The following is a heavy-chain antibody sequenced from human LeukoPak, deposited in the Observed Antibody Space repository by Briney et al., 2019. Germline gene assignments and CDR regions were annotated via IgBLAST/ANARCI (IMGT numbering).Heavy chain of an antibody. CDR3: ARTPRGYCSGGSCYSVFDY. V-gene: IGHV4-39*01. D-gene: IGHD2-15*01. CDR2: IYYSGST. J-gene: IGHJ4*02. Sequence: ASETLSLTCTVSGGSISSSSYYWGWIRQPPGKGLEWIGSIYYSGSTNYNPSLKSRVTISVDTSKNQFSLKLSSVTAADTAVYYCARTPRGYCSGGSCYSVFDYWGQGTLVTVSS. CDR1: GGSISSSSYY.